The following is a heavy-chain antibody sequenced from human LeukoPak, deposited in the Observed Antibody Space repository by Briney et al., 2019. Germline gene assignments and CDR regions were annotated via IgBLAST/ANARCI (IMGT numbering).Heavy chain of an antibody. CDR1: AFTFDDYA. V-gene: IGHV3-9*01. Sequence: GGSLRLSCAASAFTFDDYAMHWVRQTPGKGLEWVSGISWNSGSIGYADSVKGRFTISRDNAKNSLYLQMNSLRAEDTALYYCAKDVGAFDIWGQGTMVTVSS. CDR2: ISWNSGSI. J-gene: IGHJ3*02. CDR3: AKDVGAFDI. D-gene: IGHD3-16*01.